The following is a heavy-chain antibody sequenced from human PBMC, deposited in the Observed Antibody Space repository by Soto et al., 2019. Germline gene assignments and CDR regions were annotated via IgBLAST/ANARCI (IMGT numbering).Heavy chain of an antibody. CDR3: ATSGYYYYYGMDV. CDR2: IYFSGNT. J-gene: IGHJ6*02. CDR1: GASINSGGYY. Sequence: PSETLSLTCTVSGASINSGGYYWSWIRQFPGKGLEWIGYIYFSGNTYYNPSLESRVTISLDTSQNQFSLKLSSVIVADTAVYYCATSGYYYYYGMDVWGQGTTVTVSS. D-gene: IGHD1-26*01. V-gene: IGHV4-31*03.